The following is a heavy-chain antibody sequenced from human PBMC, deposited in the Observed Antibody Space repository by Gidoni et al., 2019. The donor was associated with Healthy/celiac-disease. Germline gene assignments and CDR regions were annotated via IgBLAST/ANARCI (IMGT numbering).Heavy chain of an antibody. CDR3: AKDTRTYAVAAPFDY. D-gene: IGHD6-19*01. CDR2: ISYDGSNK. V-gene: IGHV3-30*18. CDR1: GVTFSSYG. J-gene: IGHJ4*02. Sequence: QVQLVEAGGGGVKHGRCMRSSCAAAGVTFSSYGIHWVRQAPGKGLEWVAVISYDGSNKYYADSVKGRFTISRDNSKNTLYLQMNSLRAEDTAVYYCAKDTRTYAVAAPFDYWGQGTLVTVSS.